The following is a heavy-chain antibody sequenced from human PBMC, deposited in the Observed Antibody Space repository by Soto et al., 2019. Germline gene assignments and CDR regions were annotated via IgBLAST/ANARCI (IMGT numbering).Heavy chain of an antibody. CDR2: IWYDGSNK. CDR1: GFTFSSYG. V-gene: IGHV3-33*01. J-gene: IGHJ6*03. D-gene: IGHD6-19*01. Sequence: QVQLVESGGGVVQPGRSLRLSCAASGFTFSSYGMHWVRQAPGKGLEWVAVIWYDGSNKYYADSVKGRFTISRDNSKNTLYLQMNSLRAEDTAVYYCARDPGWLVLSYYYMDVWGKGTTVTVSS. CDR3: ARDPGWLVLSYYYMDV.